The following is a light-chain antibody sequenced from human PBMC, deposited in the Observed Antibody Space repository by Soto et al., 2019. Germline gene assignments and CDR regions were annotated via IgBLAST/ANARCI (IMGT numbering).Light chain of an antibody. V-gene: IGLV2-11*01. J-gene: IGLJ1*01. CDR2: DVS. CDR1: SSDVGGYDY. Sequence: QSVLTQPRSVSGSPGQSVTISCTGSSSDVGGYDYVSWYQHHPGNAPKLIIFDVSQRPSGVPDRFPGSKSGNTASLTISGLQAEDEADYYCCSFAGTSTLYVFGSGTKVTVL. CDR3: CSFAGTSTLYV.